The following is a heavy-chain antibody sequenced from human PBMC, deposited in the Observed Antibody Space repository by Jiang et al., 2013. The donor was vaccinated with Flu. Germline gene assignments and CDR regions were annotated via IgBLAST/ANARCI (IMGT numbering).Heavy chain of an antibody. V-gene: IGHV3-23*01. Sequence: LSCAASGFTFSSYAMTWVRQAPGKGLEWVSTVSDRDGTTYYADSVKGRFTISRDNSKNTVYLQMNSLRAEDTAIYYCAKESGYSYGYLDYWGQGTLVTVSS. CDR2: VSDRDGTT. D-gene: IGHD5-18*01. CDR3: AKESGYSYGYLDY. CDR1: GFTFSSYA. J-gene: IGHJ4*02.